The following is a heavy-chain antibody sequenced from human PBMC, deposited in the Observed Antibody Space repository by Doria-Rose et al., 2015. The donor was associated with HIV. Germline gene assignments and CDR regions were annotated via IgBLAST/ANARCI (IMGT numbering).Heavy chain of an antibody. CDR2: IFSDDER. CDR3: ARIKSSRWYHKYYFDF. D-gene: IGHD6-13*01. CDR1: GVSLSSPGMG. Sequence: QVTLKESGPVLVKPTETLTLTCTVSGVSLSSPGMGVSWIRQPPGKALEWLANIFSDDERSYKTSLKGSLTITRGTSKGQVVLTMTDMDPVDTATYYCARIKSSRWYHKYYFDFWGQGTLVIVSA. V-gene: IGHV2-26*01. J-gene: IGHJ4*02.